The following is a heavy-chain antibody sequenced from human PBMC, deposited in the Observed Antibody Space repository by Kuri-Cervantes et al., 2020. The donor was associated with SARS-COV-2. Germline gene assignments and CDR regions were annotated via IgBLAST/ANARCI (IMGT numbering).Heavy chain of an antibody. CDR1: GYSISSGYY. V-gene: IGHV4-38-2*02. Sequence: GSLRLSCTVSGYSISSGYYWGWIRQPPGKGLEWIGSIYHSGSTYYNPSLKSRVTLSVDTSKNQFSLKLSSVTAADTAVYYCARWNYDFWSGYYYPLIDYWGQGTLVTVSS. D-gene: IGHD3-3*01. J-gene: IGHJ4*02. CDR2: IYHSGST. CDR3: ARWNYDFWSGYYYPLIDY.